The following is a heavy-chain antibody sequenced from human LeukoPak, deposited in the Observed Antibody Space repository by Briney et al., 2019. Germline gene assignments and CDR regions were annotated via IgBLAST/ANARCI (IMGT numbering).Heavy chain of an antibody. CDR2: ISSIGTST. Sequence: PGGSLRLSGAASGLTFSSYAMRWVRQAPGKGLEWVSAISSIGTSTYYADSVKGRFTISRDNSKNTLDLQMNSLRAEDTALYYCATSAVVKGFDYWGQGTLLTVSS. CDR3: ATSAVVKGFDY. D-gene: IGHD5-18*01. V-gene: IGHV3-23*01. CDR1: GLTFSSYA. J-gene: IGHJ4*02.